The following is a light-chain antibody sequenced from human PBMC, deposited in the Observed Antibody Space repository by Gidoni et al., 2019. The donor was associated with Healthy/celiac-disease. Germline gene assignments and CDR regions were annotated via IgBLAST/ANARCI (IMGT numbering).Light chain of an antibody. Sequence: DFQLTKSPSSLSATVGDRVNITCRVSQVISSYLNWYRQKPGKVSMRLIYSASDLQSGVPSRFSGSGSDTDFTLTISRLQPKDVATYYGQRTYNLPTFGGGTKVEIK. CDR2: SAS. J-gene: IGKJ4*01. CDR3: QRTYNLPT. CDR1: QVISSY. V-gene: IGKV1-27*01.